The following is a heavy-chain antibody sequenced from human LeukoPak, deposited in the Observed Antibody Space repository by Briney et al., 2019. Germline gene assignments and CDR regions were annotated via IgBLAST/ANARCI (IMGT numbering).Heavy chain of an antibody. J-gene: IGHJ4*02. CDR3: ARDPFLGLALFDH. Sequence: GASVKVSCKASGSTFTGYYMHWVRQAPGQGLEWMGWINPNSGGTNYAQKFQGRVTMTRDTSISTAYMELSRLRSDDTAVYYCARDPFLGLALFDHWGQGTLVTVSS. V-gene: IGHV1-2*02. CDR2: INPNSGGT. D-gene: IGHD3-3*02. CDR1: GSTFTGYY.